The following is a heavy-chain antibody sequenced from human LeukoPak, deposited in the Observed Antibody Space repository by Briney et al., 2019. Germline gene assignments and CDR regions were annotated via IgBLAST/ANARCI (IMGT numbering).Heavy chain of an antibody. CDR1: GFSLSTSGMC. J-gene: IGHJ4*02. D-gene: IGHD3-22*01. CDR3: ARITGYDSSGYYVDY. Sequence: SGPALVKPTQTLTLTCTFSGFSLSTSGMCLSWIRQPPGKALEWLARIDWDDDKYYSTSLKTRLIISKDTSKNQVVLTMTNMDPVDTATYYCARITGYDSSGYYVDYWGQGTLVTVSS. V-gene: IGHV2-70*11. CDR2: IDWDDDK.